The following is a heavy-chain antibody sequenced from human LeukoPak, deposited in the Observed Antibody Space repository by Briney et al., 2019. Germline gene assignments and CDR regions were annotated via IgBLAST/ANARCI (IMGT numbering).Heavy chain of an antibody. CDR1: GYTFSDFY. V-gene: IGHV1-2*02. CDR3: ARVRLADERAWAY. CDR2: ITPKSGDT. D-gene: IGHD3-3*02. Sequence: GASMKVSCKASGYTFSDFYIHWVRQAPGQGLEYVGWITPKSGDTYSPQRFQGRVTMTRDASISTAYMELGSLRSDDTAVYFCARVRLADERAWAYWGQGTLVTVSS. J-gene: IGHJ4*02.